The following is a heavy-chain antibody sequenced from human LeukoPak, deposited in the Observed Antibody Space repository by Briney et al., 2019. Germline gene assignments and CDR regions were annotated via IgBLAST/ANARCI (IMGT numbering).Heavy chain of an antibody. D-gene: IGHD2-15*01. V-gene: IGHV4-59*01. CDR3: ARVVGHDYYMDV. Sequence: SETLSLICTVSGASISSCFWSWIRQPPGKGLEWIGYIYYSGNTNSNPSLKSRVTILVDTSKNQFSLRLNSVTAADTAVYYCARVVGHDYYMDVWGKGTTVTVSS. CDR2: IYYSGNT. CDR1: GASISSCF. J-gene: IGHJ6*03.